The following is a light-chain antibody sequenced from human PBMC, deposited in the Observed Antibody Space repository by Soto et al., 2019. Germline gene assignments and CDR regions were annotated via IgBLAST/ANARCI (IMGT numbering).Light chain of an antibody. CDR1: SGSIASNY. Sequence: NFMLTQPHSVSESPGKTVTISCTGSSGSIASNYVQWYQQRPGSAPTTVIYEDNQRPSGVPDRFSGSKSGTSGTLDITGLQTGDEADYYCATWDGSLPAEVFGGGTKLTVL. CDR3: ATWDGSLPAEV. J-gene: IGLJ2*01. V-gene: IGLV6-57*02. CDR2: EDN.